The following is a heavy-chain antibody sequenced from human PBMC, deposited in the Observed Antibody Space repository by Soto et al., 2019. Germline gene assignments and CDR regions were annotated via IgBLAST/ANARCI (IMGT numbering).Heavy chain of an antibody. Sequence: GASVKVSCKASGYTFTSYDIHWVRQATGQGLEWMGWMNPNSGNTGYAQKFQGRVTMTRNTSISTAYMELSSLRSGDTAVYYCARVSYSSYPRYYYYGMDVWGQGTTVTVS. V-gene: IGHV1-8*01. J-gene: IGHJ6*02. CDR3: ARVSYSSYPRYYYYGMDV. CDR2: MNPNSGNT. CDR1: GYTFTSYD. D-gene: IGHD6-6*01.